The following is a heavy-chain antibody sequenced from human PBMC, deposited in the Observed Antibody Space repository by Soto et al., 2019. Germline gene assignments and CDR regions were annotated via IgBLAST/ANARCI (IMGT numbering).Heavy chain of an antibody. CDR3: AVNDYLDY. Sequence: GGSLRLSCAASGFTFSDAWMIWVRQAPGKGLEWVGRIKRKSDGGTTDYAAPVKGRFTISRDDSANTLYLQMNSLKTEDTAVYFCAVNDYLDYWGQRALVTVSS. V-gene: IGHV3-15*01. J-gene: IGHJ4*02. CDR1: GFTFSDAW. CDR2: IKRKSDGGTT.